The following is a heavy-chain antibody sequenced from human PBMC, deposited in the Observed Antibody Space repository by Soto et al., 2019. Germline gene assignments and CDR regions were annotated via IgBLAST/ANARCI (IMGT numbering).Heavy chain of an antibody. D-gene: IGHD3-22*01. CDR1: GFTFSSYS. Sequence: GGSLRLSCAASGFTFSSYSMNWVRQAPGKGLEWVSSISSSSYIYYADSVKGRFTISRDNAKNSLYLQMNSLRAEDTAVYYCARGLNYYDSSGYDAFDIWGQGTMVTVSS. CDR3: ARGLNYYDSSGYDAFDI. CDR2: ISSSSYI. J-gene: IGHJ3*02. V-gene: IGHV3-21*01.